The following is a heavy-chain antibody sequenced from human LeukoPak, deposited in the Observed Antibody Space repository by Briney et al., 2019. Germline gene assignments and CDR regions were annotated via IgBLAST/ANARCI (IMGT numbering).Heavy chain of an antibody. V-gene: IGHV4-39*01. CDR3: ARQRFGELWLHAFDY. CDR2: IYYSGST. CDR1: GGSISSSSYY. D-gene: IGHD3-10*01. J-gene: IGHJ4*02. Sequence: SDTLSLTCTVSGGSISSSSYYWGSIRQPPGKGLEWVGSIYYSGSTYYNPSLKSRVNKSVDTSKNQFSLKVSSVSAADTAVYYCARQRFGELWLHAFDYWGQGTLVTVAS.